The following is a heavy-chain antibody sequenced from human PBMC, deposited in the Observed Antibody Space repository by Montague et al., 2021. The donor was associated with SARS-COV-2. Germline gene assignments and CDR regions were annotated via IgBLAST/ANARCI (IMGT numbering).Heavy chain of an antibody. D-gene: IGHD2/OR15-2a*01. CDR3: ARDASSAYFDAIAI. CDR1: GDSISDYY. CDR2: IYWTGYT. V-gene: IGHV4-59*01. J-gene: IGHJ3*02. Sequence: SETLSLTCTVSGDSISDYYWSWIRQPPGKGLEWIGYIYWTGYTNNSPSLKSRVSLSVDTSKNQFYLTLSSVTAADTAIYYCARDASSAYFDAIAIWGQGTLVTVSS.